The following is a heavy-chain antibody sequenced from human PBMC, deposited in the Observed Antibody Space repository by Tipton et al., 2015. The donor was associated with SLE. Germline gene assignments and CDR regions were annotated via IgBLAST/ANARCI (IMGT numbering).Heavy chain of an antibody. D-gene: IGHD4-23*01. CDR2: ISSNGGST. CDR1: GFTFSSYA. V-gene: IGHV3-64*01. CDR3: AREIGGNVLYFDY. Sequence: GSLRLSCAASGFTFSSYAMHWVRQAPGKGLEYVSAISSNGGSTYYANSVKGRFTISRDNSKNTLYLQMGSLRAEDMAVYYCAREIGGNVLYFDYWGQGTLVTVSS. J-gene: IGHJ4*02.